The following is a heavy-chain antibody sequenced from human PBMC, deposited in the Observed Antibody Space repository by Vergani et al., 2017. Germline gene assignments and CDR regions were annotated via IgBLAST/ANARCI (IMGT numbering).Heavy chain of an antibody. D-gene: IGHD6-25*01. V-gene: IGHV5-51*01. J-gene: IGHJ4*02. CDR3: ARLYGRDRSGSKYFDY. Sequence: EVQLVPSGAEVKTPGESLKISCQISGYSFTNYWIGWVRQMPGKGLEWMGIIHSSDSDTRYSPSFQGQVTISVDKSISTADLQRSSLRASDSAMYYCARLYGRDRSGSKYFDYWGQGTLVTVSS. CDR2: IHSSDSDT. CDR1: GYSFTNYW.